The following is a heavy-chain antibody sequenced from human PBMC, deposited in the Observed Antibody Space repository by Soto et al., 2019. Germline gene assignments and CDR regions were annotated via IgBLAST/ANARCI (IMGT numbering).Heavy chain of an antibody. J-gene: IGHJ4*02. D-gene: IGHD3-9*01. CDR2: ILGSTGNT. Sequence: ESGGGLVPPGGSLRLSCAASGFTFSTFDMSWVRQAPGKGLEWVSAILGSTGNTYYADSVKGRFTISKDNSENTLFLHMNSLRPEDTALYYCTKGAWLDYWGQGMLVTVSS. CDR1: GFTFSTFD. CDR3: TKGAWLDY. V-gene: IGHV3-23*01.